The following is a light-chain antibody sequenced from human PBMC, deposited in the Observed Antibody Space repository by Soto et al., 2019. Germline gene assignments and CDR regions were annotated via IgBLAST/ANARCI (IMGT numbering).Light chain of an antibody. CDR2: AAS. V-gene: IGKV1-39*01. J-gene: IGKJ1*01. CDR3: QQRKT. Sequence: DIQMTQSPSSLSASVGDRVTITCRASQSISSYLNWYQQKPGKAPKLLIYAASSLQSGVPSRFSGSGSGTDFTLTISSLQPEEFATYYCQQRKTFGQGTKVEIK. CDR1: QSISSY.